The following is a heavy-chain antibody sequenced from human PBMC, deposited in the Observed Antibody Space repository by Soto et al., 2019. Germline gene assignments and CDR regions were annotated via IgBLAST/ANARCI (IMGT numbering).Heavy chain of an antibody. Sequence: GGSLILSCAASGFTFYDYAMHWVRQAPGKGLEWVSGISWNSGSMGYADSVKGRFTISRDNSKNPLYLQMNSLRAEDTAVYSCAKDRFPTVTTFYGMDVWGQGTTVTVSS. CDR3: AKDRFPTVTTFYGMDV. J-gene: IGHJ6*02. V-gene: IGHV3-9*01. CDR1: GFTFYDYA. CDR2: ISWNSGSM. D-gene: IGHD4-17*01.